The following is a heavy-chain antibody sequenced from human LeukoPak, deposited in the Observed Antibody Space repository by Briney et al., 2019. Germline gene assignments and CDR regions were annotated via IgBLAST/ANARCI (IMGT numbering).Heavy chain of an antibody. CDR1: GFTFSDYY. CDR2: ISGSTTYT. J-gene: IGHJ5*01. Sequence: GGSLRLSCAASGFTFSDYYINWIRQAPGKGLQWVSYISGSTTYTYYADSVRGQFTISKDNAKNSVYPQMNSLRAEDTAVYCCARQVWFVCWGQGTLVTVSS. CDR3: ARQVWFVC. V-gene: IGHV3-11*06.